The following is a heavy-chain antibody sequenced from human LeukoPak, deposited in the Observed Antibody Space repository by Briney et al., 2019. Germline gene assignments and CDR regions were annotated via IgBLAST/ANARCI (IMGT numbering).Heavy chain of an antibody. CDR1: GGSISSYY. J-gene: IGHJ3*01. Sequence: PSETLSLTCTVSGGSISSYYWSWIRQPPGKGVEWRGYIYYSGSTNYNPSLKSRVTISVAPSKSQCSLKLSSVTAVDTAVYYCARVKDGYTSFDLWGEGTMVTVSS. D-gene: IGHD5-24*01. CDR3: ARVKDGYTSFDL. CDR2: IYYSGST. V-gene: IGHV4-59*01.